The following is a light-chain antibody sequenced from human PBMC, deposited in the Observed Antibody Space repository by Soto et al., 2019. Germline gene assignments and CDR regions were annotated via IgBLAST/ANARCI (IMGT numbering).Light chain of an antibody. J-gene: IGLJ7*01. CDR2: NDN. CDR3: AAWDDSSNGWM. V-gene: IGLV1-44*01. Sequence: QAVVTQPPSASGTPGQRVTISCSGSNADIGSHTVNWYQQLPGTAPKVVIYNDNQRPSGVPDRFSGSKSGTSASLAISGPQSEDEADYYCAAWDDSSNGWMFGGGTQLTVL. CDR1: NADIGSHT.